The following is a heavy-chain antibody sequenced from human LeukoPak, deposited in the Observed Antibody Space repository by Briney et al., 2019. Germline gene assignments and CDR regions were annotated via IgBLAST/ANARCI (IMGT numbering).Heavy chain of an antibody. V-gene: IGHV4-39*01. CDR2: VYYSGTT. D-gene: IGHD1-7*01. J-gene: IGHJ6*03. CDR3: VRQNSDYYYYYLDV. CDR1: GGSVSSSSSY. Sequence: PSETLSLTCTVSGGSVSSSSSYWAWSRQPPGRGLEWIGSVYYSGTTYYNTSLESRVTISEDTSRNRFSLMLSSVTAADTAVYYCVRQNSDYYYYYLDVWGEGTTVIVSS.